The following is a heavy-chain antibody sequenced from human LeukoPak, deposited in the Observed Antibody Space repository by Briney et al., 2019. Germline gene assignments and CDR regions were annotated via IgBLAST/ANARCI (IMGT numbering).Heavy chain of an antibody. Sequence: GGSLTLSCAASGIILSSYWMSWVRQAPGKGLEWVANIKQDGSEKWYVDSVKGRFTISRDNAKNSLYLQMNSLRAEDTAVYYCARDWYNNSDAFDLWGQGTMVTVSS. CDR3: ARDWYNNSDAFDL. V-gene: IGHV3-7*01. CDR1: GIILSSYW. CDR2: IKQDGSEK. J-gene: IGHJ3*01. D-gene: IGHD4-11*01.